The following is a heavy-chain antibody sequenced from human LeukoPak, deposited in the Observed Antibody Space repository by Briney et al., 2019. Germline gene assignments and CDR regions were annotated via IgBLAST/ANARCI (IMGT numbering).Heavy chain of an antibody. CDR1: GFTFSIYS. CDR3: ARRATMLAGSYFDY. V-gene: IGHV3-21*04. J-gene: IGHJ4*02. CDR2: ISSSRSYI. D-gene: IGHD5-12*01. Sequence: PGGSLRLSCAASGFTFSIYSMNGVRQAPGKGLEWVSSISSSRSYIYYAHSVKGRFTISRDNAKNSLYLQMNSLRAEDTAVYYCARRATMLAGSYFDYWGQGTLVSVSS.